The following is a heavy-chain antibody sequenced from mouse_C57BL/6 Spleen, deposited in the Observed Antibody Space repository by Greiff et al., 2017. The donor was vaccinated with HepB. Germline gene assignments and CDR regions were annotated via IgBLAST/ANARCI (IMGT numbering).Heavy chain of an antibody. D-gene: IGHD3-1*01. Sequence: VQLQQPGAELVKPGASVKMSCKASGYTFTSYWITWVKQRPGQGLEWIGDIYPGSGSTNYNEKFKSKATLTVDTSSSTAYMQLSSLTSEDSAVYYCAREGRAGKTFDYWGQGTTLTVSS. CDR1: GYTFTSYW. J-gene: IGHJ2*01. V-gene: IGHV1-55*01. CDR2: IYPGSGST. CDR3: AREGRAGKTFDY.